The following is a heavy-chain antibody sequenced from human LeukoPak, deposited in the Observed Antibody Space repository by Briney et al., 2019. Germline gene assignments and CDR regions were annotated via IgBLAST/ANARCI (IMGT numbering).Heavy chain of an antibody. D-gene: IGHD2-15*01. CDR2: IYYSGST. Sequence: KPSETLSLTCTVAAGSISSYCWSWIRQPPGKGLEWIGFIYYSGSTNYNPSLKSRVTISVDTSKNQFSLKLSSVTAADTAVYYCAREGYCSGGSCYLYNWFDPWGQGTLVTVSS. CDR1: AGSISSYC. V-gene: IGHV4-59*01. J-gene: IGHJ5*02. CDR3: AREGYCSGGSCYLYNWFDP.